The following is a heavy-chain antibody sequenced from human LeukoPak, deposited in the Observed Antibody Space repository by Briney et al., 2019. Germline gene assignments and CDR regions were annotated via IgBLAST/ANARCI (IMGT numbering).Heavy chain of an antibody. CDR3: AKDIVAYSGSRPDAFDI. Sequence: PGGSLRLSCAASGFTFDDYAMHWVRQAPGKGLEWVSGISWNSGSIGYADSVKGRFTISRDNAKNSLYLQMNSLRAEDTALYYCAKDIVAYSGSRPDAFDIWGQGTMVTVSS. J-gene: IGHJ3*02. D-gene: IGHD6-6*01. CDR1: GFTFDDYA. CDR2: ISWNSGSI. V-gene: IGHV3-9*01.